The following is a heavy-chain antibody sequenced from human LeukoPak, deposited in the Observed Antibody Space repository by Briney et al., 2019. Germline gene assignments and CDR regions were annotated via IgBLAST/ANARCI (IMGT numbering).Heavy chain of an antibody. Sequence: KPSETLSLTCTVSGGSISGSSCYWSWIRQPPGKGLEWIGTVYYSATTYQHPSLKSRVTISVDASKNQFSLRLRSVTAADTAVYFCARPIVQGGYFFDFWGQGALVTVSS. CDR3: ARPIVQGGYFFDF. CDR1: GGSISGSSCY. CDR2: VYYSATT. J-gene: IGHJ4*02. D-gene: IGHD1-26*01. V-gene: IGHV4-39*01.